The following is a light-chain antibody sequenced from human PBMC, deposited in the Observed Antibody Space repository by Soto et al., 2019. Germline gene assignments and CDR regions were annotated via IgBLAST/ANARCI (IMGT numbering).Light chain of an antibody. J-gene: IGLJ2*01. CDR1: SSDVGGYDY. Sequence: QSVLTQPPSASGSPGQSVTISCTGTSSDVGGYDYVSWYQQHPGKAPKLMIYEVTIRPSGVSDRFSGSKSGNTASLTVSGLQAEDEADYYCSSYAGSSARVVFGGGTKLTVL. V-gene: IGLV2-8*01. CDR2: EVT. CDR3: SSYAGSSARVV.